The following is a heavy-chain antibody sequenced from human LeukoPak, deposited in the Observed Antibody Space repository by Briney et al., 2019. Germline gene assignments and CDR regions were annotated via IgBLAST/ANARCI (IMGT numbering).Heavy chain of an antibody. D-gene: IGHD6-19*01. CDR3: ARGYSSGWSYYFDY. Sequence: SLRLSCAASGFTFSSYGMHWVRQAPGKGLEWVAVIWYDGSNKYYADSVKGRFTISRDNSKNTLYLQMNSLRAEDTSVYYCARGYSSGWSYYFDYWGQGTLVTVSS. CDR2: IWYDGSNK. J-gene: IGHJ4*02. CDR1: GFTFSSYG. V-gene: IGHV3-33*01.